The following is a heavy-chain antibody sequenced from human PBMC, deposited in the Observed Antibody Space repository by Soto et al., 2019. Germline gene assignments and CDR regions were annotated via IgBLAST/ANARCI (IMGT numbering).Heavy chain of an antibody. Sequence: QLQLQESGPGLVKPSETLSLTCTVSGGSISSSSYYWGWIRQPPGKGLEWIGTIYYTGSTYYNPSRMSRVTISVDTSKHQFSLKLSSVTAADTAFYFCARQSSTSMAARYFDSWGQGTLVTVSS. CDR3: ARQSSTSMAARYFDS. V-gene: IGHV4-39*01. CDR2: IYYTGST. J-gene: IGHJ4*02. CDR1: GGSISSSSYY. D-gene: IGHD6-6*01.